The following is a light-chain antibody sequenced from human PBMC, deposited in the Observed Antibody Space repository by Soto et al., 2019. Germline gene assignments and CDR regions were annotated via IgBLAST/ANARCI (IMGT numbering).Light chain of an antibody. V-gene: IGKV1-5*01. Sequence: QMYQSPSALSAYVEDRVIVTCRASQTISSWLAWYQQKPGKAPKLLIYDASTLESGVPSRFSGRGSGTDFTLTICCLQAEDVAVYYCQEYYSTPQPFGQRAMVDIK. J-gene: IGKJ1*01. CDR3: QEYYSTPQP. CDR1: QTISSW. CDR2: DAS.